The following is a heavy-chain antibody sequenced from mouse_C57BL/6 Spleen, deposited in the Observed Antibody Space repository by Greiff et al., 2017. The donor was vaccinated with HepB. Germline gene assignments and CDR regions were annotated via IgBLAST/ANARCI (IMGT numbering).Heavy chain of an antibody. CDR3: ARFYYGYDVDYAMDY. Sequence: VQVVESGAELVRPGTSVKVSCKASGYAFTNYLIEWVKQRPGQGLEWIGVINPGSGGTNYNEKFKGKATLTADKSSSTAYMQLSSLTSEDSAVYFCARFYYGYDVDYAMDYWGQGTSVTVSS. CDR1: GYAFTNYL. V-gene: IGHV1-54*01. D-gene: IGHD2-2*01. J-gene: IGHJ4*01. CDR2: INPGSGGT.